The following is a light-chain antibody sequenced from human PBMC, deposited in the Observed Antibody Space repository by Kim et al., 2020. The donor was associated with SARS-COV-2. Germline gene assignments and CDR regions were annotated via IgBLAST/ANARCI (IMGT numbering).Light chain of an antibody. CDR3: QQLNSYPIT. Sequence: ASVGDRVTIACRASQGISSYLAGYQQKPGKAPKLLIYAASTLQSGVPSRFSGSGSGTEFTLTISSLQPEDFATYYCQQLNSYPITFGQGTRLEIK. J-gene: IGKJ5*01. CDR2: AAS. CDR1: QGISSY. V-gene: IGKV1-9*01.